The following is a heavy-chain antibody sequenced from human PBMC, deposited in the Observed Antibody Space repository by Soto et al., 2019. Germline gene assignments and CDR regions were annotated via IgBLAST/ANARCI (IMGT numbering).Heavy chain of an antibody. J-gene: IGHJ4*02. CDR2: IYHSGST. CDR1: GGSISSGGYS. Sequence: PSETLSLTCAVSGGSISSGGYSWSWIRQPPGKGLEWIGYIYHSGSTNYNPSLKSRVTISVDRSKNQFSLKLSSVTAADTAVYYCARGFPLWFGTPGHFDYWGQGTLVTVSS. CDR3: ARGFPLWFGTPGHFDY. V-gene: IGHV4-30-2*01. D-gene: IGHD3-10*01.